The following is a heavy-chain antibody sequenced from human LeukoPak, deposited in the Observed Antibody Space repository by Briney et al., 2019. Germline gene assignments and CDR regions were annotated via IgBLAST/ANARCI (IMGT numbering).Heavy chain of an antibody. J-gene: IGHJ4*02. V-gene: IGHV3-23*01. CDR2: VSSSGGDT. D-gene: IGHD2-2*01. Sequence: QTGGSLRLSCAASGLTFSSYAMSWVRQAPGKGLEWVSRVSSSGGDTFYADSVKGRFTISRDNSKNTLYVQMNNLRAEDTAVYYCAKDNGYCSTRSCFKPFDFWGQGTLVTVSS. CDR1: GLTFSSYA. CDR3: AKDNGYCSTRSCFKPFDF.